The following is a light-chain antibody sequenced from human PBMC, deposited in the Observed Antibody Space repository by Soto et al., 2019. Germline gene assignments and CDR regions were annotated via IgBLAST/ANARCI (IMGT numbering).Light chain of an antibody. CDR2: AAS. Sequence: IQMIHSPSTLSASVGDRVTLTCRPSQSISSSLAWSQQKPGKASKLLIYAASGLASGVPSRFSGSVSGTEFTLTISSLQPDDFATYYCQRYDTYSWTFGQGTKV. J-gene: IGKJ1*01. CDR3: QRYDTYSWT. CDR1: QSISSS. V-gene: IGKV1-5*03.